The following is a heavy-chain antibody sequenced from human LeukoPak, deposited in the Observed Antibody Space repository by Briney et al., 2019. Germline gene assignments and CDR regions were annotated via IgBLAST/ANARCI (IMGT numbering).Heavy chain of an antibody. V-gene: IGHV1-18*01. CDR2: ISAYNGNT. D-gene: IGHD3-22*01. Sequence: ASVKVSCKASGYTFTSYGISWVRQAPGQGLEWMGWISAYNGNTNYAQKLQGRVTMTTDTSTSTAYMELRSLRSDDTAVYYCATSYYYDSSGYYPVPFDYWGQGTLVTVSS. CDR1: GYTFTSYG. CDR3: ATSYYYDSSGYYPVPFDY. J-gene: IGHJ4*02.